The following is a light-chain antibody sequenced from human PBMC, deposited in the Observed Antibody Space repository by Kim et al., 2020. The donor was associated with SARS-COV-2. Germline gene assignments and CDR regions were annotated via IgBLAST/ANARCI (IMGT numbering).Light chain of an antibody. V-gene: IGKV1-5*03. Sequence: STRSAPVGDRVIITCRASQSTSMWLAWYQQKPGTAPKLLISKASSLQSGVPSRFSGSGSGTQFTLTISSLQPDDFGTYYCQQYDNYFGQGTKLEI. J-gene: IGKJ2*01. CDR2: KAS. CDR3: QQYDNY. CDR1: QSTSMW.